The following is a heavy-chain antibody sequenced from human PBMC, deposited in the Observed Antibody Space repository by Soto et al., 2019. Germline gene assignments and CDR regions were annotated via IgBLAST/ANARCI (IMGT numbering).Heavy chain of an antibody. D-gene: IGHD2-2*02. V-gene: IGHV1-69*01. CDR2: IIPIFGTA. CDR3: ARWASARYCSSTSCYKVGVSWFDP. J-gene: IGHJ5*02. Sequence: QVQLVQSGAEVKKPGSSVKVSCKASGGTFSSYAISWVRQAPGQGLEWMGGIIPIFGTANYAQKFQGRVTITADESTSTAYMELSSLRSEDTAVYSCARWASARYCSSTSCYKVGVSWFDPWGQGTLVTVSS. CDR1: GGTFSSYA.